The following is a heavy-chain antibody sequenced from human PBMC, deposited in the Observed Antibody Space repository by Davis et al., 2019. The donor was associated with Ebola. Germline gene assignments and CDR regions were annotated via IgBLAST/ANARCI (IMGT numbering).Heavy chain of an antibody. CDR3: AKQRGVGAIDYDY. CDR2: ISSSSI. Sequence: GESLKTSCTASGFTFSSYSMNWVRQAPGKGLEWVSYISSSSIYYADSVKGRFTISRDNAKNSLYLQMNSLSADDTAVYYCAKQRGVGAIDYDYWGRGTVVTVSS. CDR1: GFTFSSYS. D-gene: IGHD1-26*01. J-gene: IGHJ4*02. V-gene: IGHV3-21*05.